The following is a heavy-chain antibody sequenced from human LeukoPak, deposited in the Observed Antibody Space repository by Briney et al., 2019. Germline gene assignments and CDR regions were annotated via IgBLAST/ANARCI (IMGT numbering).Heavy chain of an antibody. Sequence: SETLSLTCAVYGGSFSGYYWSWIRQPPGKGLEWIGEINHSGSTNYNPSLKSRVTISVDTAKNQFSLKLSSVTAADTAVYYCARGFYYDLWSGYYQYNWFDPWGQGTLVTVSS. CDR2: INHSGST. J-gene: IGHJ5*02. V-gene: IGHV4-34*01. D-gene: IGHD3-3*01. CDR3: ARGFYYDLWSGYYQYNWFDP. CDR1: GGSFSGYY.